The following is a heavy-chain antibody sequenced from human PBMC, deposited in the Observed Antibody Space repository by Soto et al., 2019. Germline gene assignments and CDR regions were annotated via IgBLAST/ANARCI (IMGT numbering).Heavy chain of an antibody. CDR1: EDKFTNYW. CDR3: ALVVDGLFYPDY. Sequence: PGESLKISCKDSEDKFTNYWIAWVRQMPGKGLEWMGIIHVGTSDIRYSPPFKGQVTISADKSIRTAYLQWSSLKASDTAMYYCALVVDGLFYPDYWGQGTPVTVSS. J-gene: IGHJ4*02. V-gene: IGHV5-51*01. D-gene: IGHD3-22*01. CDR2: IHVGTSDI.